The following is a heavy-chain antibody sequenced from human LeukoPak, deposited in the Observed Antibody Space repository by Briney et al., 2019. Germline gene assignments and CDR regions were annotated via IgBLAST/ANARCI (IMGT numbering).Heavy chain of an antibody. CDR2: ISSSGSTI. J-gene: IGHJ6*02. CDR3: ARDLKGMIAPSLVGAYYYYYGMDV. D-gene: IGHD3-16*01. V-gene: IGHV3-11*01. CDR1: GFTFSDYY. Sequence: GGSLRLSCAASGFTFSDYYMSWIRQAPGKGLEWVSYISSSGSTIYYADSVKGRFTISRDNAKNSLYLQMNSLRAGDTAVYYCARDLKGMIAPSLVGAYYYYYGMDVWGQGTTVTVSS.